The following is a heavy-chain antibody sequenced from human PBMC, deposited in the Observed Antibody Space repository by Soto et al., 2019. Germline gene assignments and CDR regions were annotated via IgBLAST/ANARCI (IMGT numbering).Heavy chain of an antibody. V-gene: IGHV4-30-2*03. CDR1: GFTFDDYA. Sequence: QLVESGGGLVQPGRSLRLSCAASGFTFDDYAMHWVRQAPGKGLEWIGSIYYSGSTYYNPSLKSRVTISVDTSKNQFSLKLSSVTAADTAVYYCATHSSGRPFDYWGQGTLVTVSS. CDR3: ATHSSGRPFDY. D-gene: IGHD6-19*01. J-gene: IGHJ4*02. CDR2: IYYSGST.